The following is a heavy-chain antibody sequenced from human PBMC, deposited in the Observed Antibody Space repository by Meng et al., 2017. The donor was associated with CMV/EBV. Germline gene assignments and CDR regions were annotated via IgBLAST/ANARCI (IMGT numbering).Heavy chain of an antibody. Sequence: FTGYYRHWVRQAPGQGLEWMGWINPNSGGTNYAQKFQGRVTMTRDTSISTAYMELSRLRSDDTAVYYCARDGYYYDSSGYRSRYFDLWGRGTLVTVSS. CDR1: FTGYY. CDR3: ARDGYYYDSSGYRSRYFDL. V-gene: IGHV1-2*02. CDR2: INPNSGGT. J-gene: IGHJ2*01. D-gene: IGHD3-22*01.